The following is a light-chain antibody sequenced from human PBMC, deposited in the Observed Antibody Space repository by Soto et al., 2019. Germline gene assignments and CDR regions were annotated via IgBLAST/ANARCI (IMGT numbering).Light chain of an antibody. CDR1: QSVGRS. J-gene: IGKJ5*01. CDR2: DAS. V-gene: IGKV3-11*01. Sequence: EIVLTQSPATLSLSPGERATLSCRASQSVGRSLAWYQQKPGQAPRLLVYDASNRATGIPARFSGSGSGTDFNLTISSLEPEDFAVYYCQQRSNWPRITFGQGTRLEIK. CDR3: QQRSNWPRIT.